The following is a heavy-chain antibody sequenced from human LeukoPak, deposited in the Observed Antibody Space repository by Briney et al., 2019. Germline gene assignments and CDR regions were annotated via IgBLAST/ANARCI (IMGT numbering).Heavy chain of an antibody. CDR3: ARGAVVVPAAIH. D-gene: IGHD2-2*01. CDR1: GGSIRSGDYY. CDR2: IYYSGST. J-gene: IGHJ4*02. Sequence: SQTLSLTCTVSGGSIRSGDYYWSWIRQPPGKGLEWIGYIYYSGSTYYNPSLKSRVTISVDTSKNQFSLKLSSVTAADTAVYYCARGAVVVPAAIHWGQGTLVTVSS. V-gene: IGHV4-30-4*01.